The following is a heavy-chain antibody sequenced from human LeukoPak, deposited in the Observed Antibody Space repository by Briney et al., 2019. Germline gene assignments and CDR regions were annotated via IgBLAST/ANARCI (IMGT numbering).Heavy chain of an antibody. V-gene: IGHV4-38-2*02. CDR1: GYSISSGYY. Sequence: SETLSLTCTVSGYSISSGYYWGWIRQPPGKGLEWIGSIYHSGSTYYNPSLKRRVTISVDTSKNQFSLKLSSVTAADTAVYYCARDSSSWYVDYWGQGTLVTVSS. J-gene: IGHJ4*02. CDR2: IYHSGST. D-gene: IGHD6-13*01. CDR3: ARDSSSWYVDY.